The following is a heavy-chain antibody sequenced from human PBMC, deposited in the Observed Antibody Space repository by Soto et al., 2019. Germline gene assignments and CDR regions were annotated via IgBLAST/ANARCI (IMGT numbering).Heavy chain of an antibody. V-gene: IGHV3-23*01. CDR1: GFTFSSYA. CDR3: AKEPENLQYYYYGMDV. Sequence: PGGSLRLSCAASGFTFSSYAMSWVRQAPGKGLEWVSAISGSGGSTYYADSVKGRFTISRDNSKNTLYLQMNSLRAEDTAVYYCAKEPENLQYYYYGMDVWGQGTTVTVSS. J-gene: IGHJ6*02. D-gene: IGHD4-4*01. CDR2: ISGSGGST.